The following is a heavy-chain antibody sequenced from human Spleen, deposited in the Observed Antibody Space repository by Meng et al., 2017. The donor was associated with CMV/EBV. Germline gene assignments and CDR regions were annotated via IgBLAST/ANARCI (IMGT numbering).Heavy chain of an antibody. Sequence: ASVKVSCKASGYTFTGYYLHWVRQAPGQGLEWMGRINPNSGGTNYARKFQGRVTMTRDTSISTAYIELSRLRSDDTAVYYCAKDGDVVVPAAGYFYHYGMDVWGQGTTVTVSS. CDR1: GYTFTGYY. J-gene: IGHJ6*02. CDR3: AKDGDVVVPAAGYFYHYGMDV. CDR2: INPNSGGT. V-gene: IGHV1-2*02. D-gene: IGHD2-2*01.